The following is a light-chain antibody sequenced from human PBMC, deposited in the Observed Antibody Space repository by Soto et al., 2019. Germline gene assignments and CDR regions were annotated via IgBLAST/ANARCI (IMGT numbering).Light chain of an antibody. Sequence: EVVLTQSPGPLSLSPGERATLSCRASQSVDRNYLSWFQHKRGQPPRVLVFATSSRAAGTPVTFSGSGSGTNFTLTINSVKPEDFGVYYCHRYGGSPPAYTFGLGTKLEI. CDR1: QSVDRNY. CDR3: HRYGGSPPAYT. V-gene: IGKV3-20*01. CDR2: ATS. J-gene: IGKJ2*01.